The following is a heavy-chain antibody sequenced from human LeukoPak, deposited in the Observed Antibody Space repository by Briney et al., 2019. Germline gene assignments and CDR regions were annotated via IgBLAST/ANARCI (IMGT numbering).Heavy chain of an antibody. V-gene: IGHV4-30-2*01. D-gene: IGHD4-17*01. CDR1: GGSISSGGSS. J-gene: IGHJ4*02. CDR3: ARAGTTVTMTYDYFDY. CDR2: IYHSGST. Sequence: SQTLSLTCAVSGGSISSGGSSWSWIRQPPGKGLEWIGYIYHSGSTYYNPSLKSRVTISVDRSKNQFSLKLSSVTAADTAVYYCARAGTTVTMTYDYFDYWGQGTLVTVSS.